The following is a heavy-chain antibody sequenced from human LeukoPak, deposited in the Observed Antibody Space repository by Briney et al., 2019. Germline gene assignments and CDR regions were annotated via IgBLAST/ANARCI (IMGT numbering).Heavy chain of an antibody. J-gene: IGHJ4*02. Sequence: GGSLRLSCAASGFTFSSYSMNWVRQAPGKGLEWVSSISSSSSYIYYADSVKGRFTISRDNAKNSLYLQMNSLRAEDTAVYYCAREAELLYSSSWSFDYWGQGTLVTVSS. CDR1: GFTFSSYS. V-gene: IGHV3-21*01. CDR2: ISSSSSYI. CDR3: AREAELLYSSSWSFDY. D-gene: IGHD6-13*01.